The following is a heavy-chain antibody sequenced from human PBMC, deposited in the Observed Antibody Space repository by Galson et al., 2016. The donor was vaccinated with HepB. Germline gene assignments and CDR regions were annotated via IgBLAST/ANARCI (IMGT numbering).Heavy chain of an antibody. CDR2: TWYDEINK. J-gene: IGHJ6*02. CDR3: ARASQPYCSGTSCYAGYYHYYGMDV. CDR1: GFTFSDYG. D-gene: IGHD2-2*01. V-gene: IGHV3-33*01. Sequence: SLRLSCAASGFTFSDYGMHWVRQAPGKGLEWVAVTWYDEINKYYADSVKGRFTISRDYSKNTLCLQMNSLRVDDTAVYYCARASQPYCSGTSCYAGYYHYYGMDVWGQGTTVTVSS.